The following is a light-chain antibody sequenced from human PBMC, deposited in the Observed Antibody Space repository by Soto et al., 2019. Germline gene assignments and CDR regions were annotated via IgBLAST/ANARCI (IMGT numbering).Light chain of an antibody. J-gene: IGKJ1*01. V-gene: IGKV1-27*01. Sequence: DIQMTQSPSSLSASVVDRVTITCLASQDINNYLAWYQQKAGKVPKLLIYSASTLQSGVPSRFSGSGSGTDFTLTITSLQPEDVATYYCQKYNSAPRTFGQGTKVDIK. CDR2: SAS. CDR1: QDINNY. CDR3: QKYNSAPRT.